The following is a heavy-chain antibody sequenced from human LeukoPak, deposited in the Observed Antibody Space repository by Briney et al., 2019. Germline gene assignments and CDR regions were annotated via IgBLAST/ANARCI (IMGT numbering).Heavy chain of an antibody. CDR3: ARSGSGSHTYYYYGMDV. CDR2: INHSGST. V-gene: IGHV4-34*01. J-gene: IGHJ6*02. CDR1: GGSFSGYY. Sequence: PSETLSLTCAVYGGSFSGYYWNWIRQPPGKGLEWIGEINHSGSTNYNPSLKSRVTISVDTSKNQFSLKLSSVTAPDTAVYYCARSGSGSHTYYYYGMDVWGQGTTVTVSS. D-gene: IGHD3-10*01.